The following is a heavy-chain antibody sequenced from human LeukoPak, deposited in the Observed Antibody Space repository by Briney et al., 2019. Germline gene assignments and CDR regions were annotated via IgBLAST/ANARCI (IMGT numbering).Heavy chain of an antibody. Sequence: PGGSLRLSCAASGFTFSSYWMSWVRQAPGKGLEWVANIKQYGSEKYYVDSVKGRFTISRDNAKNSLYLQMNSLRAEDTAVYYCARIFGYYDSSGYWEDAFDIWGQGTMVTVSS. CDR3: ARIFGYYDSSGYWEDAFDI. D-gene: IGHD3-22*01. V-gene: IGHV3-7*01. CDR2: IKQYGSEK. J-gene: IGHJ3*02. CDR1: GFTFSSYW.